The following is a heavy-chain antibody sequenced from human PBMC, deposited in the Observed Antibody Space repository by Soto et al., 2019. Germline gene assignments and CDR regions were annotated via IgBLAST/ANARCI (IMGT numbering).Heavy chain of an antibody. D-gene: IGHD5-12*01. J-gene: IGHJ4*02. V-gene: IGHV3-53*01. Sequence: EVQVVQSGGGLIQPGGALKLSCAVSGFTVSWNYMNWVRQAPGKGLEWVSVVYTDGTTYYADSVKGRFTISRDNSKNTRFLQMNILRAEDTAIYYCARDVAAGSYDFDHWGQGSLVTVSS. CDR3: ARDVAAGSYDFDH. CDR1: GFTVSWNY. CDR2: VYTDGTT.